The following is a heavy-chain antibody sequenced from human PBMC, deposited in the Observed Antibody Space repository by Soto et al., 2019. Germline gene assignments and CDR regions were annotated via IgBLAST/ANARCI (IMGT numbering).Heavy chain of an antibody. CDR1: GGSMTGYY. Sequence: SETLSLTCSVSGGSMTGYYWSWIRQPAGRGLEWIGRIYRSGDTNYNPSLKSRVIMSVDTSKKKVSLKVSSVTAADTAVYFCARGSAAGVDYGMDVWGQGTTVTVYS. D-gene: IGHD6-13*01. J-gene: IGHJ6*02. V-gene: IGHV4-4*07. CDR2: IYRSGDT. CDR3: ARGSAAGVDYGMDV.